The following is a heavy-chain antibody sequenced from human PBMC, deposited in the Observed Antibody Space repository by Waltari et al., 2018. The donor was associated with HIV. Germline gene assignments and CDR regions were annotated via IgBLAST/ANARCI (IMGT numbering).Heavy chain of an antibody. Sequence: QLQLQESGPGLVKPSETLSLTCTVSGGSISSSSYYWGWIRQPPGKGLEWIGGIYYSGSTYYTPSLKSRVTIAVDTSKNQFSLKLSSVTAADTAVYYCVNFEVDPYGYGMDVWGQGTTVTVSS. D-gene: IGHD3-9*01. CDR2: IYYSGST. J-gene: IGHJ6*02. CDR3: VNFEVDPYGYGMDV. CDR1: GGSISSSSYY. V-gene: IGHV4-39*07.